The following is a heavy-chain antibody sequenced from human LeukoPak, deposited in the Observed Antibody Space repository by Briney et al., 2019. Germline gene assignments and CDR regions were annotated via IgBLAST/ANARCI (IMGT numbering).Heavy chain of an antibody. V-gene: IGHV3-66*01. CDR3: AREAVTGLDAFDI. CDR1: GFTVSSNY. CDR2: IYSGGST. D-gene: IGHD1-1*01. Sequence: GGSLRLSCAASGFTVSSNYMTWVRQAPGKGLEWVSVIYSGGSTYYAGCVKGRLTISRDNSKNTLYLQMNSLRAEDTAVYYCAREAVTGLDAFDIWGQGTMVTVSS. J-gene: IGHJ3*02.